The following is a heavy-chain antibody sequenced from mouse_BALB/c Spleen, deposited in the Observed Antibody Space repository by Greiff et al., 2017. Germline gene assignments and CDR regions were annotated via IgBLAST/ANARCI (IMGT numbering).Heavy chain of an antibody. D-gene: IGHD1-1*01. CDR1: GFSLSRYS. CDR3: ASYYYGSSIFAY. Sequence: VHLVESGPGLVAPSQCLSITCTVSGFSLSRYSVHWVRQPPGKGLEWLGMIWGGGSTDYNSALKSRLSISKDNSKSQVFLKMNSLHTDDTAMYYCASYYYGSSIFAYWGQGTLVTVSA. CDR2: IWGGGST. V-gene: IGHV2-6-4*01. J-gene: IGHJ3*01.